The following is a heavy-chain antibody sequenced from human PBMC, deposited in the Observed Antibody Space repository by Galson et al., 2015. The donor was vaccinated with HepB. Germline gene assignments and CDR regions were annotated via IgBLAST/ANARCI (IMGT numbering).Heavy chain of an antibody. CDR3: ARDHFDTRGYFYSYDY. Sequence: ETLSLTCIVSGGSISHYYWSWIRQPAGKGLEWIGHISTSGSTSYNPSLKSRVTMSLDTSKNQFSLKLNSVTAADTAVYYCARDHFDTRGYFYSYDYWGQGTLVTVSS. J-gene: IGHJ4*02. V-gene: IGHV4-4*07. CDR1: GGSISHYY. D-gene: IGHD3-22*01. CDR2: ISTSGST.